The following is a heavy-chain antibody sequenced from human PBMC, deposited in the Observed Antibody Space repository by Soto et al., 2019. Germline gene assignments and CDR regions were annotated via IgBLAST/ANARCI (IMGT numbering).Heavy chain of an antibody. CDR1: GFTFSSYA. CDR3: ARDLDGDYVKDYYYYGMDV. D-gene: IGHD4-17*01. Sequence: GGSLRLSCAASGFTFSSYAMHWVRQAPGKGLEWVAVISYDGSNKYYADSVKGRFTISRDNSKNTLYLQMNSLRAEDTAVYYCARDLDGDYVKDYYYYGMDVWGQGTTVTVSS. J-gene: IGHJ6*02. CDR2: ISYDGSNK. V-gene: IGHV3-30-3*01.